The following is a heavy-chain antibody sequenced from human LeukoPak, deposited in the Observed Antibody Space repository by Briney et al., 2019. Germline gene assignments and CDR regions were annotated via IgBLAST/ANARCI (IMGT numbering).Heavy chain of an antibody. CDR3: ARGPPTYYYGSSGIPRGYGMDG. CDR2: MTLNGGNP. J-gene: IGHJ6*02. Sequence: ASVTVSCKASGYTFTSYDINWVRPATGQGLEWVGWMTLNGGNPGYAQKFQGRVTMTRNTSRSTAYMELSSLRSEDTAVYYCARGPPTYYYGSSGIPRGYGMDGWGQGTTVTVSS. D-gene: IGHD3-22*01. CDR1: GYTFTSYD. V-gene: IGHV1-8*01.